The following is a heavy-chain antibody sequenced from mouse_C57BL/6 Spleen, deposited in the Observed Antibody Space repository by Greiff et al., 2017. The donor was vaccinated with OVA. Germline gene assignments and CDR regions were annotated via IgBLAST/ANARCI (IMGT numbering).Heavy chain of an antibody. Sequence: VQLQQSGAELVKPGASVKISCKASGYAFSSYWMNWVKQRPGKGLEWIGQIYPGDGDTNYNGKFKGKATLTADKSSSTAYMQLSSLTSEDSAVYFCARNDYDGAWCAYWGQGTLVTVSA. V-gene: IGHV1-80*01. CDR2: IYPGDGDT. CDR1: GYAFSSYW. J-gene: IGHJ3*01. D-gene: IGHD2-4*01. CDR3: ARNDYDGAWCAY.